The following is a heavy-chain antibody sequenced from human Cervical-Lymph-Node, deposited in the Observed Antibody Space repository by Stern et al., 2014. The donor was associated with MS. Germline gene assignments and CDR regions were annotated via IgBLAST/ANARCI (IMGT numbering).Heavy chain of an antibody. V-gene: IGHV3-33*01. J-gene: IGHJ4*02. CDR1: GFTFSSYG. Sequence: VQLVESGGGVVQPGRSLRLSCAASGFTFSSYGMHWVRQAPGQGLEWVAVIWYDGSNKYYADSVKGRFTLSTDNSKNTLYLQMNSLGAEDTAVYYCAILGPIGSYGYWGQGTLVTVSS. D-gene: IGHD1-26*01. CDR2: IWYDGSNK. CDR3: AILGPIGSYGY.